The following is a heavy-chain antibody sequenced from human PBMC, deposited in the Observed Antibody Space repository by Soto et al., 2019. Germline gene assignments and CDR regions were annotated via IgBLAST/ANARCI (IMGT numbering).Heavy chain of an antibody. J-gene: IGHJ6*02. D-gene: IGHD2-2*02. Sequence: AASVKVSCKASGYTFTSYDINWVRQATGQGLERMGWMNPNSGNTGYAQKFQGRVTMTRNTSISTAYMELSSLRSEDTAVYYCARGYCSSTSCYTISHYYYGMDVWGQGTTVTVSS. CDR2: MNPNSGNT. V-gene: IGHV1-8*01. CDR1: GYTFTSYD. CDR3: ARGYCSSTSCYTISHYYYGMDV.